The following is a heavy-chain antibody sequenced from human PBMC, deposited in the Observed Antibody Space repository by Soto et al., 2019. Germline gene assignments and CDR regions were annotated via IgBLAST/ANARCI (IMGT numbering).Heavy chain of an antibody. J-gene: IGHJ4*02. CDR3: AKDRSSSNWGFFDY. D-gene: IGHD6-13*01. Sequence: PGGSLRLSCAASGFTFSSYAMSWVRQAPGKGLEWVSASSGSGGSTYYADSVKGRFTISRDNSRNTLYLQMNSLRAEDTAVYYCAKDRSSSNWGFFDYWGQGTLVTVSS. V-gene: IGHV3-23*01. CDR2: SSGSGGST. CDR1: GFTFSSYA.